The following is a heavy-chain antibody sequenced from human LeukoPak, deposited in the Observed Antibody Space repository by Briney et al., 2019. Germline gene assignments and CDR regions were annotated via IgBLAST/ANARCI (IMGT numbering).Heavy chain of an antibody. CDR2: ISYAGST. D-gene: IGHD6-6*01. CDR1: GGSISSGGYS. CDR3: ARHRSPTSSSFFDS. Sequence: SQTLSLTCTVSGGSISSGGYSWSWIRQHPGKGLEWIGYISYAGSTSYNPSLKSRVTISVDTSKNHFSLKLSSVTAADTAVYYCARHRSPTSSSFFDSWGQGTLVSVSS. J-gene: IGHJ5*01. V-gene: IGHV4-31*03.